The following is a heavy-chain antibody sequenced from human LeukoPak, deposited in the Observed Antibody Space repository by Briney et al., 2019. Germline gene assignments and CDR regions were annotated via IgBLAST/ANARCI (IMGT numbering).Heavy chain of an antibody. D-gene: IGHD3-10*02. CDR2: INHTGST. CDR1: GESFSTYY. CDR3: ARRVKVNFVGLFGEDNNYYYMDV. J-gene: IGHJ6*03. V-gene: IGHV4-34*01. Sequence: SETLSLTCAVYGESFSTYYWGWIRQTPGKGLEWMGEINHTGSTDYNPSLKSRVTISIDTSKNQFSLKLRSVTAADTAVYYCARRVKVNFVGLFGEDNNYYYMDVWGKGTTVTVSS.